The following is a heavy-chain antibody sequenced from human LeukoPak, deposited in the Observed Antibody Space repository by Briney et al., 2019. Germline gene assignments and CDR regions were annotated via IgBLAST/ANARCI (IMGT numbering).Heavy chain of an antibody. D-gene: IGHD3-10*01. CDR3: AKEATPLLLWFGESVFGYFDY. V-gene: IGHV3-23*01. CDR2: ISGSGGST. CDR1: GFTFSSYA. J-gene: IGHJ4*02. Sequence: QPGGSLRLSCAASGFTFSSYAMSWVRQAPGKWLEWVSAISGSGGSTYYADSVKGRFTISRDNSKNTLYLQMNGLRAEDTAVYYCAKEATPLLLWFGESVFGYFDYWGQGTLVTVSS.